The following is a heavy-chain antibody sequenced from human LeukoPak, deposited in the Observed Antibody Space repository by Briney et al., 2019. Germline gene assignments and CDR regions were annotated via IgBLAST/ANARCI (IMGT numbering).Heavy chain of an antibody. V-gene: IGHV1-2*02. CDR3: ARDFRRNYFDP. CDR2: INSNLGDT. J-gene: IGHJ5*02. CDR1: GYPFSAYY. Sequence: ASVKVSCKASGYPFSAYYMHWVRQAPGQGFEWMGWINSNLGDTSYAQKFQGRVTMTRDTSISTAYMGLSRLTSDDTAMYYCARDFRRNYFDPWGQGTLVTVSS.